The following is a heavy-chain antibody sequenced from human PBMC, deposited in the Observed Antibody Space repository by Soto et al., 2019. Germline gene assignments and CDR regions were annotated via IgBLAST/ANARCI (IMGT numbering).Heavy chain of an antibody. CDR2: IDVGSANA. CDR1: GFTFSSSA. V-gene: IGHV1-58*01. Sequence: ASLKVSCKTSGFTFSSSAVHWVRQARGHRLQWIGWIDVGSANANYAQMLQERVTISRDMSTSTAYMELSSLRSKDTAVYYCAADSSSSVLDDYWGQGTLVTVSS. J-gene: IGHJ4*02. D-gene: IGHD6-6*01. CDR3: AADSSSSVLDDY.